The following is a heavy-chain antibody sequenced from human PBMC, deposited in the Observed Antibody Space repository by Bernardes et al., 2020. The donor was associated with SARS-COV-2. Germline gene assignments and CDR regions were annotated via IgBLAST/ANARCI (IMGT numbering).Heavy chain of an antibody. Sequence: GGSLRLSCAASGFTFSSYGMHWVRQAPGKGLEWVAVISYDGSNKYYADSVKGRFTISRDNSKNTLYLQMNSLRAEDTAVYYCTGDYLYWDQGTLVSVSS. CDR1: GFTFSSYG. D-gene: IGHD2-21*01. CDR2: ISYDGSNK. CDR3: TGDYLY. V-gene: IGHV3-30*03. J-gene: IGHJ4*02.